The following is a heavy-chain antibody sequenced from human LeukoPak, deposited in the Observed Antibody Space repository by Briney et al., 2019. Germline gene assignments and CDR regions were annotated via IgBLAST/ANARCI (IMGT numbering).Heavy chain of an antibody. CDR3: AKDADIVVVPAAGGNFDY. CDR2: ISPDGRNI. D-gene: IGHD2-2*01. Sequence: TGGSLRLSCAASGFTLSDYWMNWDRQVPGKGPVWVSHISPDGRNIAYADSVKGRFTISRDNSKNTLYLQMNSLRAEDTAVYYCAKDADIVVVPAAGGNFDYWGQGTLVTVSS. CDR1: GFTLSDYW. J-gene: IGHJ4*02. V-gene: IGHV3-74*01.